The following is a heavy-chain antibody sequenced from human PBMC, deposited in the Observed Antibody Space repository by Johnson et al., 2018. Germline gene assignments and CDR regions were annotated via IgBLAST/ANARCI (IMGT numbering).Heavy chain of an antibody. J-gene: IGHJ6*02. V-gene: IGHV3-9*01. Sequence: VQLVQSGGGLVKPGGSLRLSCAASGFTFSSYGMHWVRQAPGKGLEWVSGISWNSGSIGYADSVKGRFTISRDNAKNSLYLQMNSLGAEDTALYYCAKDTGDGSGGDDGMDVWGQGTTVTVS. CDR2: ISWNSGSI. CDR3: AKDTGDGSGGDDGMDV. D-gene: IGHD3-10*01. CDR1: GFTFSSYG.